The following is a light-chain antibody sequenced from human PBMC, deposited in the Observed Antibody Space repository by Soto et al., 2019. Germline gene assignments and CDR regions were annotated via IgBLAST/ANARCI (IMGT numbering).Light chain of an antibody. J-gene: IGKJ2*01. CDR2: GAS. CDR3: QQYGSSPPAYT. V-gene: IGKV3-20*01. Sequence: EIVLTQSPGTLSLSPGERATLSCRASQSVSSSYLAWYQQKPGQAPRLLIYGASSRATGIPDRFSGSGSGTDYTLTISRLEPEEWAVYYCQQYGSSPPAYTFGQGTKLEIK. CDR1: QSVSSSY.